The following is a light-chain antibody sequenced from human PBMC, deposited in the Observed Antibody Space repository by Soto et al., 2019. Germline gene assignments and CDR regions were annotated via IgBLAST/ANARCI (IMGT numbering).Light chain of an antibody. J-gene: IGKJ4*01. V-gene: IGKV1D-16*01. CDR3: QQYNSYPLT. CDR1: QDINRW. CDR2: AAS. Sequence: DLQMTQSPSSLSASVGDRVTITCRASQDINRWLAWYQQKPEKAPKSLIYAASNLQTGVPSRFSGSGSGTGFTLTISSLQPEDFAPYVCQQYNSYPLTFGGGTKVEIK.